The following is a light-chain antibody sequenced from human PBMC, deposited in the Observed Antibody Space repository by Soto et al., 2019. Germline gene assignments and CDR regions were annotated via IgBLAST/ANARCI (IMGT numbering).Light chain of an antibody. CDR3: QQRFSWPRT. CDR1: QNIDIS. CDR2: DAS. V-gene: IGKV3-11*01. J-gene: IGKJ1*01. Sequence: EIVLTQSPATLSLSPGERGTLSCRASQNIDISLAWYQQKPGQAPRLLIYDASNRATGFPGRFSGSGSGTDLPPPNSSPEPEDSAVYYCQQRFSWPRTFGQGTKVAIK.